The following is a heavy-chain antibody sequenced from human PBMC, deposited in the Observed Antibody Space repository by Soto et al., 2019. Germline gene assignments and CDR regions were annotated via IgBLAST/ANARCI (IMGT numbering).Heavy chain of an antibody. V-gene: IGHV1-69*13. D-gene: IGHD2-2*01. CDR1: GGTFSSYA. CDR2: IIPIFGTA. Sequence: SVKVSCKASGGTFSSYAISWVRQAPGQGLEWMGGIIPIFGTANYAQKLQGRVTITADESTSTAYMELSSLRSEDTAVYYCARDPGLYCISTSCYAGKHYYYYGMDVWGQGTTVTVSS. J-gene: IGHJ6*02. CDR3: ARDPGLYCISTSCYAGKHYYYYGMDV.